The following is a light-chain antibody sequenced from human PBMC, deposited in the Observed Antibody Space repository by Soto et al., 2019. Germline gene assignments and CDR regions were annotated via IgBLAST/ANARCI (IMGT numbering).Light chain of an antibody. CDR1: LSVKSH. V-gene: IGKV3-11*01. CDR2: DEA. CDR3: QQRSNWSPFT. J-gene: IGKJ5*01. Sequence: LAPAHLPLSNGEGATLSCGASLSVKSHLACYHQKPCYAPRRLLKDEASRPATIPATFFSGGGAGTDFTLISSREHEDFVVYYCQQRSNWSPFTFGQGTRLDIK.